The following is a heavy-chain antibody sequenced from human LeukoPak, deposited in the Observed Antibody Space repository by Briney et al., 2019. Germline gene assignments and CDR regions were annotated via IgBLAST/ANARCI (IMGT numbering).Heavy chain of an antibody. Sequence: GGSLRLSCAASGFTFSSYAMSWVRQAPGKGLEWVSSISSSSSYIYYADSVKGRFTISRDNAKNSLYLQMNSLRAEDTAVYYCARGDGYNWNYWGQGTLVTVSS. CDR3: ARGDGYNWNY. V-gene: IGHV3-21*01. J-gene: IGHJ4*02. CDR1: GFTFSSYA. D-gene: IGHD5-24*01. CDR2: ISSSSSYI.